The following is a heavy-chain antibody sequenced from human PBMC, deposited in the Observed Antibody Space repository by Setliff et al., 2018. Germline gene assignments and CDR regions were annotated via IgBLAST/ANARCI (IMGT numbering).Heavy chain of an antibody. CDR1: GYPFTNYG. Sequence: RASVKVSCKASGYPFTNYGITWVRQAPGQGLEWLGWISTYNVNTTYAQKLQDRVTMTTDTSTSTAYMELRSLRSDDTAVYYCARRNFYYDSSGFALYYYYMDVWGKGTTVTVS. V-gene: IGHV1-18*01. J-gene: IGHJ6*03. CDR2: ISTYNVNT. CDR3: ARRNFYYDSSGFALYYYYMDV. D-gene: IGHD3-22*01.